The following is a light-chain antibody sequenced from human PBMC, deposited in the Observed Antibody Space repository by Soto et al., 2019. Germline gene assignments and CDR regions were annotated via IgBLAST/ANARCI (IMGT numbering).Light chain of an antibody. Sequence: EIVLTQSPGTLSLSPGERATLSCRASQSVSSSYLAWYQQQPGQAPRLLIYGASSRATGVPDRFSGSGSGTDFTLTISRLEPDDFAVYYCQQYGSSPLTFGGGTKVEIK. CDR3: QQYGSSPLT. CDR2: GAS. V-gene: IGKV3-20*01. J-gene: IGKJ4*02. CDR1: QSVSSSY.